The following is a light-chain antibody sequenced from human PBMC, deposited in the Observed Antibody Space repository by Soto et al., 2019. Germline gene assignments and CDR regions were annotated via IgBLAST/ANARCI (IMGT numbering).Light chain of an antibody. Sequence: EIVLTQSPGTLSLSPGERATLSCRASQSVSRSYLPWYQQKPGQAPRRRIYGASSRATGIPDRFSRSGSVTDFTLTISRLEPEDFAGYYCQQYGSSPRFTFGPGTKGDIK. CDR2: GAS. CDR1: QSVSRSY. J-gene: IGKJ3*01. V-gene: IGKV3-20*01. CDR3: QQYGSSPRFT.